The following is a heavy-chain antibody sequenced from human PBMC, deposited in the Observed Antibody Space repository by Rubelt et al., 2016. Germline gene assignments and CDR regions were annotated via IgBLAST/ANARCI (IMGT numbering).Heavy chain of an antibody. CDR2: INHSGST. D-gene: IGHD1-26*01. V-gene: IGHV4-59*12. J-gene: IGHJ4*02. CDR3: AGGRGSYIYYCDY. CDR1: GGSLSSYY. Sequence: QVQLQESGPGLVKPSETLSLTCTVSGGSLSSYYWSWIRQPPGKGLEWLGEINHSGSTHYNPSRKGWVTISVDKSKNQFARKLSSGTAADTAVYYCAGGRGSYIYYCDYWGQGTLVTVSS.